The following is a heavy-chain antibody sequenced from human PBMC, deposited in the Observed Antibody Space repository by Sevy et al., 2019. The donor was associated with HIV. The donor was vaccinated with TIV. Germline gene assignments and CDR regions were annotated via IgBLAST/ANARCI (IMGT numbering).Heavy chain of an antibody. D-gene: IGHD2-15*01. Sequence: GGSLRLSCSVSGFTFNTYSFHWVRQAPGMGLEWVSVISSDGVNKYYADSVRGRFTISRDNSKSTLYLQMNNLRAGDTGVYYCARGGILVEGDDRTTPLDFRGQGTLVTVSS. CDR2: ISSDGVNK. CDR3: ARGGILVEGDDRTTPLDF. CDR1: GFTFNTYS. J-gene: IGHJ4*02. V-gene: IGHV3-30-3*01.